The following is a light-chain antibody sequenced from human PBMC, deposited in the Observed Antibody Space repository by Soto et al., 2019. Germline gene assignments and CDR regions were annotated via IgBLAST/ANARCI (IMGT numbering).Light chain of an antibody. Sequence: DIVMTQSPDSLAVFLGERATINCRSNQSLFYNSYRKNYLVWYRQKPGQPPQLRIYWASARESGVPERFSGSGSGTDFPLTIDNLQAEDVAVYYCQQYLDTPITFGQGTRMEIK. CDR1: QSLFYNSYRKNY. CDR3: QQYLDTPIT. V-gene: IGKV4-1*01. J-gene: IGKJ5*01. CDR2: WAS.